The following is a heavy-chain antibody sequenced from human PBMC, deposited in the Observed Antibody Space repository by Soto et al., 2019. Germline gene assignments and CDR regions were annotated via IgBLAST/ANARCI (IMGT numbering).Heavy chain of an antibody. CDR1: GYSFATSG. J-gene: IGHJ4*02. CDR3: ARAVQYYDASGYAN. D-gene: IGHD3-22*01. Sequence: QVKLVQSGTEVKKPGASITVSCKASGYSFATSGMSWVRQAPGQGLEWMGWISVYNGNTNDDQNLQDRVTMTTDTSTNTAYLEGRNLRSDDTAVYYCARAVQYYDASGYANWGQGTLVTVSS. V-gene: IGHV1-18*01. CDR2: ISVYNGNT.